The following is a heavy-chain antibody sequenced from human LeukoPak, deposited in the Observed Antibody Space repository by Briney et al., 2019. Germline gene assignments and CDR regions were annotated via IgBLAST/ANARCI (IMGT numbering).Heavy chain of an antibody. CDR2: ISGSGGST. J-gene: IGHJ4*02. D-gene: IGHD5-24*01. V-gene: IGHV3-23*01. CDR3: AKYGVPTSRRAYYFDY. Sequence: GGTLRLSCAASAFTFSSYGMSWVRQAPGKGLEWVSAISGSGGSTYCADSVKGRFTISRDNSKNTLYLQMNSLRAEDTAVYYCAKYGVPTSRRAYYFDYWGQGTLVTVSS. CDR1: AFTFSSYG.